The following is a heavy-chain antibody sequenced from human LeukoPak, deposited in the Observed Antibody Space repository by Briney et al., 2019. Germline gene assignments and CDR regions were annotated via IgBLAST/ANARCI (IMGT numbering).Heavy chain of an antibody. V-gene: IGHV4-38-2*02. CDR1: GYSISSGYY. CDR3: AKGERKVSGSYLEREYYYYYYMDV. J-gene: IGHJ6*03. Sequence: SETLSLTCTVSGYSISSGYYWGWIRQPPGKGLEWIGSIYHSGSTYYNPSLKSRVTISVDTSKNQFSLKLSSVTAADTAVYYCAKGERKVSGSYLEREYYYYYYMDVWGKGTTVTVSS. D-gene: IGHD1-26*01. CDR2: IYHSGST.